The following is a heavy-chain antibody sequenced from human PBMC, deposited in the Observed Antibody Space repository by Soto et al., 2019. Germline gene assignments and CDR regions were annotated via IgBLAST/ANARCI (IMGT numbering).Heavy chain of an antibody. CDR2: IGRAGGNI. D-gene: IGHD4-17*01. V-gene: IGHV3-21*04. Sequence: EVRLVESGGGLVKPGESLRLSCAASGFTFSDFGMNWVRQAPGKGLEWVSSIGRAGGNIYYADSLQGRFTISRDDPNNLVYLQMSRLRPEDTAIYYCARDPHDSGDFNWFDPWGQGTLVTVSS. CDR3: ARDPHDSGDFNWFDP. CDR1: GFTFSDFG. J-gene: IGHJ5*02.